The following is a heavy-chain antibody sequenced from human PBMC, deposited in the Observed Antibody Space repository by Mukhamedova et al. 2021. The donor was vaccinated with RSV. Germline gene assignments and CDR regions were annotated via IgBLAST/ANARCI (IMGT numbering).Heavy chain of an antibody. J-gene: IGHJ6*01. D-gene: IGHD5-12*01. CDR1: GGSFSGYY. CDR2: INHSGST. Sequence: GGSFSGYYWSWIRQPPVKGLEWIGEINHSGSTNYNPSLKSRVTISVDTSKNQFSLKLSSVTAADTAVYYCSRGRATGYFYGMDVWG. CDR3: SRGRATGYFYGMDV. V-gene: IGHV4-34*01.